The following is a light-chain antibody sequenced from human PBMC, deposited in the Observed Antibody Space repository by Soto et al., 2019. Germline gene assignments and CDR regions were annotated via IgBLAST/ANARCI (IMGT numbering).Light chain of an antibody. CDR1: QNVFSN. V-gene: IGKV3-15*01. CDR2: GAS. J-gene: IGKJ5*01. CDR3: QQYNLWPPIT. Sequence: EIVMTQSPGTLSVSPGESATLSCRASQNVFSNVAWYQQRPGQPPRLLISGASTRATGVSARFSASGSGTDFTLTITSLQSEDFAVYYCQQYNLWPPITFGQGTRLEIK.